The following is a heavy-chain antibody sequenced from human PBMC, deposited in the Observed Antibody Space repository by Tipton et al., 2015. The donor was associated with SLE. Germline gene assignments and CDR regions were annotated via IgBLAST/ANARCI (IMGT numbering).Heavy chain of an antibody. Sequence: TLSLTCTVSGDSISNGDDYWSWIRQPPGKGLEWIGNIYYGGGTYYNPSLESRVTISVDTSKNQFSLKVRSVTAADTAVYYCATIVGDYESGDFGMDVWGHGTTVAVSS. V-gene: IGHV4-30-4*08. CDR3: ATIVGDYESGDFGMDV. CDR1: GDSISNGDDY. J-gene: IGHJ6*02. CDR2: IYYGGGT. D-gene: IGHD4-17*01.